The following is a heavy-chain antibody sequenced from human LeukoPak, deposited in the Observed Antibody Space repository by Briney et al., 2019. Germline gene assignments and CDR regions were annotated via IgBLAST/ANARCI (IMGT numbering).Heavy chain of an antibody. Sequence: ASVKVSCKASGYIFTGYYMHWVRQAPGQGLEWMGWINPNSGNTNYAQKFQGRVTMTRDTSISTAYMELSRLRSDDTAVYYCARVRYRLAETYIDYWGQGTLVTVSS. D-gene: IGHD3-16*01. CDR1: GYIFTGYY. V-gene: IGHV1-2*02. CDR3: ARVRYRLAETYIDY. J-gene: IGHJ4*02. CDR2: INPNSGNT.